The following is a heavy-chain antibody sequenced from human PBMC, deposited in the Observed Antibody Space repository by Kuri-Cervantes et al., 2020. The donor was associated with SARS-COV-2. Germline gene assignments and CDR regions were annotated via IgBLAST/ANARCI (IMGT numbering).Heavy chain of an antibody. J-gene: IGHJ4*02. CDR2: IYYSGST. V-gene: IGHV4-30-4*08. CDR1: GDSVTSGEYY. Sequence: SETLSLTCTVSGDSVTSGEYYWSWIRQPPGKGLEYIGYIYYSGSTYYNPSLKSRVTMSVDTSKNQFSLKLSSVTAADTAVYYCARTTVVTPAHYYFDYWGQGTLVTVSS. D-gene: IGHD4-23*01. CDR3: ARTTVVTPAHYYFDY.